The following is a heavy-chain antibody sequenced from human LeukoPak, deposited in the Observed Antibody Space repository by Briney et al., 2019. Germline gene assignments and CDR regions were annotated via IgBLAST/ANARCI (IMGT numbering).Heavy chain of an antibody. CDR2: IFYSGST. J-gene: IGHJ1*01. CDR1: GGSISTSRYY. D-gene: IGHD3-10*01. V-gene: IGHV4-39*01. Sequence: PSETLSLTCTVSGGSISTSRYYRGWIRQPPGKGLEWIGSIFYSGSTYYNPSLKSRVTISVDTSKKQFSLKLSSVTAADTAVYYCARTVGEPGAEYFQHWGQGTLVTVSS. CDR3: ARTVGEPGAEYFQH.